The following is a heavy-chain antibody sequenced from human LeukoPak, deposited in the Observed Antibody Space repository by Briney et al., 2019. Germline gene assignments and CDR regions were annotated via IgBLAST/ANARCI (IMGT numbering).Heavy chain of an antibody. CDR2: IYYSGST. Sequence: SETLSLTCTVSGGSISSGSYYWSWIRQPAGKGLEWIGSIYYSGSTYYNPSLKSRVTISVDTSKNQFSLKLSSVTAADTAVYYCASYDFWSGYHDAFDIWGQGTMVTVSS. J-gene: IGHJ3*02. CDR3: ASYDFWSGYHDAFDI. D-gene: IGHD3-3*01. CDR1: GGSISSGSYY. V-gene: IGHV4-39*01.